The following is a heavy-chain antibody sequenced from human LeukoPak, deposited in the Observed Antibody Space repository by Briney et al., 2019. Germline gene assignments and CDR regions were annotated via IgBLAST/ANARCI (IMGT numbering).Heavy chain of an antibody. CDR2: ISSSSSYI. D-gene: IGHD6-13*01. J-gene: IGHJ5*02. CDR3: AREVSSTPNGDWFDP. Sequence: PGGSLRLSCAASGFTFSSYSMNWVRQAPGKGLEWVSSISSSSSYIYYADSVKGRFTISRDNAKNSLYLQMNSLRAEDTAVYYCAREVSSTPNGDWFDPWGQGTLVTVSP. V-gene: IGHV3-21*01. CDR1: GFTFSSYS.